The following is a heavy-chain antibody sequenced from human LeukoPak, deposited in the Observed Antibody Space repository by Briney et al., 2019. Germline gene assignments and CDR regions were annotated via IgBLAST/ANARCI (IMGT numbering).Heavy chain of an antibody. CDR1: GFTFSNNY. D-gene: IGHD5-24*01. CDR3: ARDVDGDGYSFFEY. V-gene: IGHV3-53*01. J-gene: IGHJ4*02. CDR2: VRGDGST. Sequence: GGSLRLSCAASGFTFSNNYMNWGRQAPGKGLEWVSLVRGDGSTYYAVSVKGRFTISKDNSRNTVYLQMNSLRAEDTAVYYCARDVDGDGYSFFEYWGRGTLVTVSS.